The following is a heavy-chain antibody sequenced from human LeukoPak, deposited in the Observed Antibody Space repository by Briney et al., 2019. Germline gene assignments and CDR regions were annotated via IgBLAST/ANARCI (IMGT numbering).Heavy chain of an antibody. D-gene: IGHD5-12*01. Sequence: KTVGSLRLSCAASGFTFSSYSMNWVRQAPGKGLEWVSSISSSSSYIYYADSVKGRFTISRDNAMNSLYLQMNSLRAEDTAVYYCARDLTVATIGWGQGTLVTVSS. CDR3: ARDLTVATIG. J-gene: IGHJ4*02. CDR2: ISSSSSYI. V-gene: IGHV3-21*01. CDR1: GFTFSSYS.